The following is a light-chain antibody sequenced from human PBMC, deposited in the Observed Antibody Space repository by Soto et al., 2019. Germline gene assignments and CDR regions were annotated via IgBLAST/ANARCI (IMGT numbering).Light chain of an antibody. Sequence: EIVLTQSPGTLSLSPGERATLSCRASQTFSGSYLAWYQQKPGQAPRLLIYGASSRATGIPDRFSGGGSGTDFSLTISNLEPNDFAVNYCQQYGSSLFTFGPGTKVDFK. J-gene: IGKJ3*01. CDR3: QQYGSSLFT. CDR2: GAS. V-gene: IGKV3-20*01. CDR1: QTFSGSY.